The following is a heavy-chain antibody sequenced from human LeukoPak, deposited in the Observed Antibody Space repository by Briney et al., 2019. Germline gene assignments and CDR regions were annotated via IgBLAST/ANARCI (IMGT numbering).Heavy chain of an antibody. CDR3: ARHRGYSGSFGGAFDI. CDR2: IYYSGST. Sequence: SETLSLTCTVSGGSISSYYWSWIRQPPGKGLEWIGYIYYSGSTNYNPSLKSRVTISVDTSKNQFSLKLSSVTAADTPVYYCARHRGYSGSFGGAFDIWGQGTMVTVSS. D-gene: IGHD1-26*01. V-gene: IGHV4-59*08. CDR1: GGSISSYY. J-gene: IGHJ3*02.